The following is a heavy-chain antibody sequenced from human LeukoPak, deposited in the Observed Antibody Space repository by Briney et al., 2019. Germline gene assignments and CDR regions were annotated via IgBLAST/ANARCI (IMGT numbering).Heavy chain of an antibody. CDR2: INPNSGGT. V-gene: IGHV1-2*02. Sequence: GASVKVSCKASGYTFTGYYMHWVRQAPGQGLEWMGWINPNSGGTNYAQKFQGRVTITRDTSISTAYMELSRLRSDDTAVYYCARDRARYCSSTSCYHYYYYYMDVWGKGTTVTVSS. CDR1: GYTFTGYY. J-gene: IGHJ6*03. D-gene: IGHD2-2*01. CDR3: ARDRARYCSSTSCYHYYYYYMDV.